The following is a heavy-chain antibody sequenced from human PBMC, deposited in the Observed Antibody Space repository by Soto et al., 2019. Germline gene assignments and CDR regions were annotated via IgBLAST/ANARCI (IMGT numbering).Heavy chain of an antibody. J-gene: IGHJ4*01. Sequence: GESLKISCKGSGYSFNNYLICWVRQTPVKGLEWMAIIYPGDSETRYRPSLEGQVTISADKSTSTAYLPWSSLKASDRATYYCARREHSYGYVGYWGHGTLVTVCS. CDR3: ARREHSYGYVGY. D-gene: IGHD5-18*01. CDR2: IYPGDSET. V-gene: IGHV5-51*01. CDR1: GYSFNNYL.